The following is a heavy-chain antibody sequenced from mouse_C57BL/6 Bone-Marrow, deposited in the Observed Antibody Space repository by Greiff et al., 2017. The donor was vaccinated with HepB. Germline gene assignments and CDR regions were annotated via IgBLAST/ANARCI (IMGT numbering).Heavy chain of an antibody. CDR3: ARLGRRFAY. Sequence: VHLVESGAELARPGASVKLSCKASGYTFTSYGISWVKQSTGQGLEWIGEIYPRSGNTYYNEKFKGKATLTADKSSSTAYMELRSLTSEDSAVYFCARLGRRFAYWGQGTLVTVSA. CDR1: GYTFTSYG. J-gene: IGHJ3*01. V-gene: IGHV1-81*01. D-gene: IGHD4-1*01. CDR2: IYPRSGNT.